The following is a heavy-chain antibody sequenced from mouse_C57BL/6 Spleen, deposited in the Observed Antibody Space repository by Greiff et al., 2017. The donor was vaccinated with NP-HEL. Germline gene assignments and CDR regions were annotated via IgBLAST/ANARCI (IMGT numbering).Heavy chain of an antibody. CDR1: GYTFTDYN. CDR2: INPNNGGT. D-gene: IGHD4-1*01. V-gene: IGHV1-18*01. Sequence: EVQLQQSGPELVKPGASVKIPCKASGYTFTDYNMDWVKQSHGKSLEWIGDINPNNGGTIYNQKFKGKATLTVDKSSSTAYMELRSLTSEDTAVYYCARRENWANLFDYWGQGTTLTVSS. J-gene: IGHJ2*01. CDR3: ARRENWANLFDY.